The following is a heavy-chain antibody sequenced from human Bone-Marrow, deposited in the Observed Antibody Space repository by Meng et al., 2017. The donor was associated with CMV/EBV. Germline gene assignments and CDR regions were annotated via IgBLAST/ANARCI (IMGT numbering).Heavy chain of an antibody. V-gene: IGHV3-30*04. Sequence: GESLKISCAASGFTFSSYAMHWVRQAPGKGLEWVAVISYDGSNKYYADSVKGRFTISRDNSKNTLYLQMNSLRAEDTAVYYCARGLRIVGATDIDYWGQGTLVTVSS. CDR3: ARGLRIVGATDIDY. CDR1: GFTFSSYA. CDR2: ISYDGSNK. J-gene: IGHJ4*02. D-gene: IGHD1-26*01.